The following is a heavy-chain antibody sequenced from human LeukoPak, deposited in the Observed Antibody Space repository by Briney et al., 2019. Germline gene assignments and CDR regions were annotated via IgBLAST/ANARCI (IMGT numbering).Heavy chain of an antibody. CDR3: AREGGEQQLVFDAFDI. D-gene: IGHD6-13*01. Sequence: SETLSLTCTVSGYSISSGYYWGWVRQPAGKGLEWIGRIYTSGSTNYNPSLKSRVTISVDTSKNQFSLKLSSVTAADTAVYYCAREGGEQQLVFDAFDIWGQGTMVTVSS. J-gene: IGHJ3*02. CDR2: IYTSGST. CDR1: GYSISSGYY. V-gene: IGHV4-61*02.